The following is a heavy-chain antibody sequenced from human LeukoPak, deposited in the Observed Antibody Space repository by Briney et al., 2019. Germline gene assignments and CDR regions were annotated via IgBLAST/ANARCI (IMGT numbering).Heavy chain of an antibody. CDR1: GYSFTNYW. CDR3: ARSPRVYHEYYFAY. V-gene: IGHV5-51*01. D-gene: IGHD2-8*01. CDR2: IYPGDSET. J-gene: IGHJ4*02. Sequence: GESLKISCAGSGYSFTNYWIGWVRQMPGEGLEWMGMIYPGDSETRYSPSFQDQVTISADKSISTAYLQWSSLKASDTAMYCARSPRVYHEYYFAYGPQRTVVTASS.